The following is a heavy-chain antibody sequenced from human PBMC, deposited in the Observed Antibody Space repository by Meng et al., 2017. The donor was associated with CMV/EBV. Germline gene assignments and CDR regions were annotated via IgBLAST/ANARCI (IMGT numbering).Heavy chain of an antibody. CDR3: AHRGSYGYHGY. Sequence: KEPGLSPVKPQQTSTLTCTSSGFSLSISGVGVGWIRQPPGKALEWLALIYWDDDKRYSPSLKSRLTITKDTSKNQVVLTMTNMDPVDTATYYCAHRGSYGYHGYWGQGTLVTVSS. J-gene: IGHJ4*02. CDR2: IYWDDDK. CDR1: GFSLSISGVG. D-gene: IGHD5-18*01. V-gene: IGHV2-5*02.